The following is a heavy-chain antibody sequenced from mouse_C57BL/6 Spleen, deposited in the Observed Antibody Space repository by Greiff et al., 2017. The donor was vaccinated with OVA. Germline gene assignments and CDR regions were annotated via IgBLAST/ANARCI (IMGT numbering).Heavy chain of an antibody. V-gene: IGHV5-17*01. CDR1: GFTFSDYG. CDR2: ISSGSSTI. J-gene: IGHJ3*01. CDR3: ARGSRGFAY. Sequence: EVKVVESGGGLVKPGGSLKLSCAASGFTFSDYGMHWVRQAPEKGLEWVAYISSGSSTIYYADTVKGRFTISRDNAKNTLFLQMTSLRSEDTAMYYCARGSRGFAYWGQGTLVTVSA.